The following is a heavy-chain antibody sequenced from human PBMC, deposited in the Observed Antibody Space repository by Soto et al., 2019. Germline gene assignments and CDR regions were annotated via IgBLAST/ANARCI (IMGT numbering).Heavy chain of an antibody. D-gene: IGHD3-10*02. J-gene: IGHJ4*02. CDR3: AREVLCSRYFDY. V-gene: IGHV3-30-3*01. CDR2: MSYDGTTK. Sequence: QVQLVESGGGVVQPGRSLRLSCAASGFIFSNYVMYWVRQAPGKGMEWVALMSYDGTTKYYADSVKGRFTISRDNSKNTLYLQMNNLRPEDTGVYYCAREVLCSRYFDYWGQGTLVTVSS. CDR1: GFIFSNYV.